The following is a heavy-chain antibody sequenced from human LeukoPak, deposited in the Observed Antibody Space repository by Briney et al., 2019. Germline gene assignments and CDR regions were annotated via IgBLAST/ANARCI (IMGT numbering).Heavy chain of an antibody. Sequence: TPGGSLRLSCAASGFTFSNPWMRWVRQAPGKGMEWVGRIKSKTHRVTKGYAPPVKGRFTISRDDSENTLYLQMNSLKPEDTAVYYCPTDQILRYFDWLFDFDIWGKGTMVTVSS. V-gene: IGHV3-15*01. CDR1: GFTFSNPW. D-gene: IGHD3-9*01. J-gene: IGHJ3*02. CDR3: PTDQILRYFDWLFDFDI. CDR2: IKSKTHRVTK.